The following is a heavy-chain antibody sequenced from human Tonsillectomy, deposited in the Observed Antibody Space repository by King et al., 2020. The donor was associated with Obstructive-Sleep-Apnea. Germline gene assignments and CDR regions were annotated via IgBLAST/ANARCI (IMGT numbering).Heavy chain of an antibody. CDR1: GFTFDDYA. J-gene: IGHJ6*02. V-gene: IGHV3-9*01. Sequence: VQLVESGGGLVQPGRSLRLSCAASGFTFDDYAMHWVRQAPGKGLEWVSGITWNSDTIGYADSVKGRFTISRDNAKNSLYLQMNSLRAEDTALYYCAKDQDYGDNKAARAVWGQGTTVTVSS. D-gene: IGHD4-17*01. CDR2: ITWNSDTI. CDR3: AKDQDYGDNKAARAV.